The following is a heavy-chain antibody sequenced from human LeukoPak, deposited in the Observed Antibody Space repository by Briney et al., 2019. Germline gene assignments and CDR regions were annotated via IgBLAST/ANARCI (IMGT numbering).Heavy chain of an antibody. V-gene: IGHV3-11*04. D-gene: IGHD6-6*01. CDR1: GFTVSSNY. Sequence: GGSLRLSCAASGFTVSSNYMSWVRQAPGKGLEWVSYISSSGSAIYYAGSVKGRFTISRDNAKNALYLQMNSLRAEDTAVYYGRVGSSSDLDYWGQGTLVTVSS. CDR2: ISSSGSAI. CDR3: RVGSSSDLDY. J-gene: IGHJ4*02.